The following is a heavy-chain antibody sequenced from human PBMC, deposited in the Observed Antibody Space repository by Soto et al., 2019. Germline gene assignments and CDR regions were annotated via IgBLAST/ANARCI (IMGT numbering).Heavy chain of an antibody. CDR3: ASTIPPEY. Sequence: EVQLVESGGGLVQPGGSLRLSCAASGFTVSSNYMSWVRQAPGKGLEWVSVIYSGANTYYADSVKGRFTISRDSSKNTLYLQMNSWRAEDTAVYYCASTIPPEYWGQGTLVTVSS. CDR2: IYSGANT. D-gene: IGHD2-21*01. CDR1: GFTVSSNY. V-gene: IGHV3-66*01. J-gene: IGHJ4*02.